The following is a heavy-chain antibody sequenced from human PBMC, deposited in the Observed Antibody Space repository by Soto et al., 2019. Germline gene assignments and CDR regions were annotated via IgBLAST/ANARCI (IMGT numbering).Heavy chain of an antibody. D-gene: IGHD2-21*01. Sequence: GGSLRLSCEGSGFRFGDYVMHLVRQAPCKCLEWVSGISSNSANIEYADSVKGRFTISRDNAKNSLYLQMNSLRVEDTAFYYCAKAYCDGDCYTWRGYFHNWGQGTLVTVSS. CDR2: ISSNSANI. CDR1: GFRFGDYV. CDR3: AKAYCDGDCYTWRGYFHN. V-gene: IGHV3-9*01. J-gene: IGHJ1*01.